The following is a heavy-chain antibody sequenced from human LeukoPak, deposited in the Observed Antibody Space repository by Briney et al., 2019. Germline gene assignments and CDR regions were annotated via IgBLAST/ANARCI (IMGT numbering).Heavy chain of an antibody. CDR3: ARAGWELLDFDY. Sequence: SETLSLTCTVSAGSISSGAYYWSWIRQPPGKGLEWIGDIYYSGSTYYNPSLKSRVTISVDTSKNQFSLKLSSVTAADTAVYYCARAGWELLDFDYWGQGTLVTVSS. D-gene: IGHD1-26*01. CDR1: AGSISSGAYY. V-gene: IGHV4-30-4*08. CDR2: IYYSGST. J-gene: IGHJ4*02.